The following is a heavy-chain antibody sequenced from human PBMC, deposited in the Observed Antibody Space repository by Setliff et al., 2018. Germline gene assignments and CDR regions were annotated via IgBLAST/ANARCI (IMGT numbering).Heavy chain of an antibody. Sequence: PGGSLRLSCAASGFTFDDYAMHWVRQAPGKGLEWVSLISWDGGSTYYAYSVKGRFTISRDNAKNSLYLQMNSLRAEDPAVYYCARGRLQTDYWGQGTLVTVSS. D-gene: IGHD5-18*01. J-gene: IGHJ4*02. CDR1: GFTFDDYA. CDR2: ISWDGGST. CDR3: ARGRLQTDY. V-gene: IGHV3-43D*03.